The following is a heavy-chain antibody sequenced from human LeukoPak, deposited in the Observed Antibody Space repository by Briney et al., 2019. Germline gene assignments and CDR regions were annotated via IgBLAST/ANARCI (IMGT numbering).Heavy chain of an antibody. J-gene: IGHJ5*02. D-gene: IGHD6-13*01. CDR3: ARDPGPNIAAAGTSWFDP. CDR2: ISAYNGNT. CDR1: GYTFTRYA. Sequence: ASVKVSCKASGYTFTRYAVNWVRQAPGQGLEWMGWISAYNGNTNYAQKLQGRVTMTTDTSTSTAYMELRSLRSDDTAVYYCARDPGPNIAAAGTSWFDPWGQGTLVTVSS. V-gene: IGHV1-18*01.